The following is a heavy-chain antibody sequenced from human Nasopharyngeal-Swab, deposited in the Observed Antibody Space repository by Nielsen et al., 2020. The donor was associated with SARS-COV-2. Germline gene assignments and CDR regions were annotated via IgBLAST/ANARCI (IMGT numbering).Heavy chain of an antibody. J-gene: IGHJ3*02. CDR3: ASSSMADDAFDI. Sequence: ASVQVSCKASGYTFTGYYMHWVRQAPGQGLEWMGWINPNSGGTNYAQKFQGRVTMTRDTSISTAYMELSRLRSDDTAVYYCASSSMADDAFDIWGQGTMVTVSS. V-gene: IGHV1-2*02. CDR2: INPNSGGT. CDR1: GYTFTGYY. D-gene: IGHD5-24*01.